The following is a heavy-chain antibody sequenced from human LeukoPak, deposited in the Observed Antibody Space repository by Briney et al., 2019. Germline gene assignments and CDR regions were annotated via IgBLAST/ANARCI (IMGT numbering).Heavy chain of an antibody. CDR2: IYTDGGT. Sequence: PGGSLRLSCAASGFIVSTKYMSWVRQAPGKGLEWVSVIYTDGGTYYADSVRGRFTIPRDNSKNTLYLQMNSLRAEDTAVYYCASDQYSSSWYSSWGQGTLVTVSS. J-gene: IGHJ5*02. CDR1: GFIVSTKY. CDR3: ASDQYSSSWYSS. V-gene: IGHV3-53*01. D-gene: IGHD6-13*01.